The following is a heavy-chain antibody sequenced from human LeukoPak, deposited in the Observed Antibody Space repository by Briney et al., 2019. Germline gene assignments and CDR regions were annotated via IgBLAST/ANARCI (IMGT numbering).Heavy chain of an antibody. D-gene: IGHD3-22*01. CDR2: INHSGST. J-gene: IGHJ5*02. CDR3: ARGRRITMIVANWFDP. Sequence: SGTLSLTCAVYGGSFSGYYWSWIRQPPGKGLEWIGEINHSGSTNYNPSLKSRVTISVDTSKNQFSLKLSSVTAADTAVYYCARGRRITMIVANWFDPWGQGTLVTVSS. V-gene: IGHV4-34*01. CDR1: GGSFSGYY.